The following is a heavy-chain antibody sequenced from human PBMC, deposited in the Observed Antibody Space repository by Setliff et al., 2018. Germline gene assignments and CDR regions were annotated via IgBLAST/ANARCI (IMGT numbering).Heavy chain of an antibody. CDR2: IYTSGST. CDR1: GGSISNYY. V-gene: IGHV4-4*08. J-gene: IGHJ4*02. CDR3: ARARSGDYSDSTGYLDY. Sequence: SETLSLTCTVSGGSISNYYWTWIRQPPGKGLDWIGYIYTSGSTNHNPSLKSRVTISVDTSKNQFSLKLSSVSAADTAVYYCARARSGDYSDSTGYLDYWGQGTLVTVSS. D-gene: IGHD3-22*01.